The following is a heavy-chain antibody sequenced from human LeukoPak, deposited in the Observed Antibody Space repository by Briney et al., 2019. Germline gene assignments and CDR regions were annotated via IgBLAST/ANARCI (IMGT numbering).Heavy chain of an antibody. CDR1: GFTFSDYY. CDR2: IISSGSTI. V-gene: IGHV3-11*04. J-gene: IGHJ4*02. Sequence: PGGSLRLSCAASGFTFSDYYMSWIRQAPGKGLEWVSYIISSGSTIYYADSVKGRFTISRDNAKNSLYLQMNSLRAEDTAVYYCARDFGYCSSTSCYDYFDYWGQGTLSPSPQ. D-gene: IGHD2-2*03. CDR3: ARDFGYCSSTSCYDYFDY.